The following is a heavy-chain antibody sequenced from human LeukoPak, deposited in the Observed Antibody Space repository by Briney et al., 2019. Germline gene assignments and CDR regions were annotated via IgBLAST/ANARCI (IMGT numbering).Heavy chain of an antibody. D-gene: IGHD6-13*01. Sequence: PGGSLRLSCAASGLTFGSYWMHWVRQAPGKGLVWVSRIKGDGSSVAHADSVEGRFTISRDNAKSTLFLQMNSLRAEDTAMYYCARGSAGNDYWGQGTLVTVSS. J-gene: IGHJ4*02. CDR2: IKGDGSSV. V-gene: IGHV3-74*01. CDR3: ARGSAGNDY. CDR1: GLTFGSYW.